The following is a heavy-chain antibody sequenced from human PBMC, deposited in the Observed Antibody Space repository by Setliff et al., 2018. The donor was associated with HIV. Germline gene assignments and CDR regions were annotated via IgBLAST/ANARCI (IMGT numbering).Heavy chain of an antibody. V-gene: IGHV4-59*11. D-gene: IGHD3-16*01. J-gene: IGHJ5*02. CDR1: GGSIGSHY. Sequence: PSETLSLTCSVSGGSIGSHYWSWIRQPPGKGLEWIGYIYNSGNYNPSLKSRVIMAVDTSKNELSLKFSSVTAADTAVYYCARVFPHPYGNSWFDTWGQGILVTVSS. CDR2: IYNSG. CDR3: ARVFPHPYGNSWFDT.